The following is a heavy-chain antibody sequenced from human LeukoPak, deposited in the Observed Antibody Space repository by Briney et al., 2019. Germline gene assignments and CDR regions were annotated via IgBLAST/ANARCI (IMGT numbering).Heavy chain of an antibody. D-gene: IGHD6-19*01. CDR2: ISGSGGGST. V-gene: IGHV3-23*01. Sequence: GGSLRLSCAASGFTFSSYAMSWVRQVPGKGLEWVSAISGSGGGSTYSADSVKGRFTISRDNSKSTLYLQLNSLRIEETAIYHCAKDPAGGSGWYYFDYWGQGTLVTVSS. CDR1: GFTFSSYA. CDR3: AKDPAGGSGWYYFDY. J-gene: IGHJ4*02.